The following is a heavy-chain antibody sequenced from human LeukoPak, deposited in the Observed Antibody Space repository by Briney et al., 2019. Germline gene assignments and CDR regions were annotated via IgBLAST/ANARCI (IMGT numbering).Heavy chain of an antibody. CDR1: GYSFTGYY. D-gene: IGHD3-10*01. V-gene: IGHV7-4-1*02. J-gene: IGHJ4*02. Sequence: EASVKVSCKASGYSFTGYYMHWVRQAPGQGLEWMGWINTNTGNPTYAQGFTGRFVFSLDTSAITAYLQISSLKAEDTAVYYCARGDLWFGELYFDYWGQGTLVTVSS. CDR3: ARGDLWFGELYFDY. CDR2: INTNTGNP.